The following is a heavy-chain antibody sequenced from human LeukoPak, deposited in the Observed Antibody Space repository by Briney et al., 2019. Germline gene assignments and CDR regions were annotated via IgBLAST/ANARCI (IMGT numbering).Heavy chain of an antibody. CDR1: GYTFTSYG. CDR3: AREGTHYGNPSGYYGMDV. CDR2: ISAYNGNT. V-gene: IGHV1-18*01. J-gene: IGHJ6*02. D-gene: IGHD4-11*01. Sequence: GASVKVSCKASGYTFTSYGISWVRQAPGQGLEWMGWISAYNGNTNYAQKLQGRVTMTTDTSTSTAYMELRSLRSDDTAVYYCAREGTHYGNPSGYYGMDVWGQGTTVTVSS.